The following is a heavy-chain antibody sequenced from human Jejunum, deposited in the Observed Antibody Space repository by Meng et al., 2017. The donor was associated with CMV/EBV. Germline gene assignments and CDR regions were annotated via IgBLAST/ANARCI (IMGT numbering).Heavy chain of an antibody. V-gene: IGHV3-23*03. CDR2: IFSSGNSVTST. J-gene: IGHJ4*02. Sequence: APGKGLEWVSVIFSSGNSVTSTYYADSVKGRFTISRDIPENTLYLQMNSLRDEDTAVYYCAKDRGSIVLVPAAMGRRRYYSDGIDVWGQGTLVTVSS. D-gene: IGHD2-2*01. CDR3: AKDRGSIVLVPAAMGRRRYYSDGIDV.